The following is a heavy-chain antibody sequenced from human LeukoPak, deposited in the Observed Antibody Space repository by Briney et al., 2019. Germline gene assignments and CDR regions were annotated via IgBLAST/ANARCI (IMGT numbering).Heavy chain of an antibody. CDR1: GFTFSSYS. Sequence: GGSLRLSCAASGFTFSSYSMNWVRQAPWKGLEWVSSISSESTYILYADSVKGRFTISRDNAKNSLYLQMNSLRAEDTAVYYCARGRGFGLWGQGTLVTVSS. CDR2: ISSESTYI. D-gene: IGHD5-12*01. CDR3: ARGRGFGL. V-gene: IGHV3-21*04. J-gene: IGHJ4*02.